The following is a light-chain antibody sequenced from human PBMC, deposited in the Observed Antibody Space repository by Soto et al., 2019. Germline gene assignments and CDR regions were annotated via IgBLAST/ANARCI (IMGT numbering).Light chain of an antibody. CDR2: GSS. Sequence: ETVMTQSPATLSVSPGERATLSCRASQSVSSNLAWYQQKPGQAPRLLIYGSSTRATGLPARFSGSGSRTEFTLTISSLHSEDFAVYYCQQYDNWPWTFGQGTKVDIK. J-gene: IGKJ1*01. CDR3: QQYDNWPWT. CDR1: QSVSSN. V-gene: IGKV3-15*01.